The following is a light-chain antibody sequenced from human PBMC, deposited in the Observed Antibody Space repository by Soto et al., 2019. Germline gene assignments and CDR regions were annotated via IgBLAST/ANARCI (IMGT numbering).Light chain of an antibody. CDR1: QSVSNY. CDR3: QQYGISPLT. CDR2: GAS. V-gene: IGKV3-20*01. Sequence: EVVLTQSPVTLSLSPGERATLSCRASQSVSNYLAWYQQKPGQPPRLLISGASSRATGIPDRFSGSGSGADFTLTVSGLEPEDFAVYYCQQYGISPLTFGGGTKVDIK. J-gene: IGKJ4*01.